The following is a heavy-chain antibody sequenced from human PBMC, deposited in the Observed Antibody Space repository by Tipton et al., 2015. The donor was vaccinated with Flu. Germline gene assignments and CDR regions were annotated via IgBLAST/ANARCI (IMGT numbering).Heavy chain of an antibody. CDR2: INHSGST. D-gene: IGHD4-23*01. CDR1: GGSFSGYY. V-gene: IGHV4-34*01. CDR3: ARDDYGGNSY. Sequence: TLSLTCAVYGGSFSGYYWSWIRQPPGKGLEWIGEINHSGSTNYNPSLKSRVTISVDTSKNQFSLKLSSVTAADTAVYYCARDDYGGNSYWGQGTLVPVSS. J-gene: IGHJ4*02.